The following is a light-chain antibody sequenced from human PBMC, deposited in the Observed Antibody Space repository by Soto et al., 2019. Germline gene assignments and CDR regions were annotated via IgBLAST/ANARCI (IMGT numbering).Light chain of an antibody. CDR2: AAS. Sequence: DIQLTQSPSFLSASVGDRVTITCRASQGISSYLAWYQQKPGKAPKLLIYAASTLQSGVPSRFSGSGSGTEFTLTISSLQPEEFATYYGQQLNSYPLTFGPGTKVDIK. CDR3: QQLNSYPLT. CDR1: QGISSY. V-gene: IGKV1-9*01. J-gene: IGKJ3*01.